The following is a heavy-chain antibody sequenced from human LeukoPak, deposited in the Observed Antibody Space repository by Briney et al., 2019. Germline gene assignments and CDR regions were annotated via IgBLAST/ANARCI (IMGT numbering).Heavy chain of an antibody. J-gene: IGHJ3*02. CDR3: ARALPGANDAFDI. V-gene: IGHV1-69*04. CDR1: GGTFSSYA. Sequence: SVKVSCKASGGTFSSYAISWVRQAPGQGLEWMGRIIPILGIANYAQNFQGRVTITADKSTSTAYMELSSLRSEDTALYYCARALPGANDAFDIWGQGTMVTVSS. CDR2: IIPILGIA. D-gene: IGHD2-2*01.